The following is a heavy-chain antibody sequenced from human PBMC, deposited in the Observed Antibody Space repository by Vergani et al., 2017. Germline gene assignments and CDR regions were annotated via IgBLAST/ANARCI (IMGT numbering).Heavy chain of an antibody. Sequence: QVSLVESGGGVVQPGRSLTLTCSASGFGFKNFAMHWVRPAPGKGLGGVATISKDGTHDYYEPSVRGRFAVSRDNFKNTMYLQVNSLTTDDTAVYFCASHWTEIFVSSSDYSHLLYYWGQGILVTVSS. CDR1: GFGFKNFA. D-gene: IGHD3-22*01. V-gene: IGHV3-30*03. CDR3: ASHWTEIFVSSSDYSHLLYY. J-gene: IGHJ4*02. CDR2: ISKDGTHD.